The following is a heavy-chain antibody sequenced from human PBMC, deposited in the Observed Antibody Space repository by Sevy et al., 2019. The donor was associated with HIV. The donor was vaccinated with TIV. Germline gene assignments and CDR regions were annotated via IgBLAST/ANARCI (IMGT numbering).Heavy chain of an antibody. V-gene: IGHV3-7*04. CDR3: ARAYYDFWSGYYTHSYYYYGMDV. D-gene: IGHD3-3*01. CDR1: GFTFSSYW. CDR2: IKQDGSEK. J-gene: IGHJ6*02. Sequence: GGSLRLSCAASGFTFSSYWMSWVRQAPGMGLEWVANIKQDGSEKYYVDSVKGRFTISRDNAKNSLYLQMNSLRAEDTAVYYCARAYYDFWSGYYTHSYYYYGMDVWGQRTTVTVSS.